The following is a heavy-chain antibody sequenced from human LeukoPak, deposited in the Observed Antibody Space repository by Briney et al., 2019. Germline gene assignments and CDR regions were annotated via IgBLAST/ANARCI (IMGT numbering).Heavy chain of an antibody. CDR1: GYTFTDYY. J-gene: IGHJ4*02. D-gene: IGHD2-2*01. Sequence: ASVKVSCKTSGYTFTDYYIHWVRQAPGQGLEWMGRINPNSGGTNCAQNFQGRVTMTRDTSISTAYMELSRLRSDDTAVYYCARDYCSSTSCLFDYWGQGTLVTVSS. CDR2: INPNSGGT. V-gene: IGHV1-2*06. CDR3: ARDYCSSTSCLFDY.